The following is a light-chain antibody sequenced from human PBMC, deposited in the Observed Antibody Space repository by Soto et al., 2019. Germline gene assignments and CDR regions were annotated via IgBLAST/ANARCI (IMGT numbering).Light chain of an antibody. CDR3: CSYAGSSTPHYV. CDR2: EVS. Sequence: QSVLTQPASVSGSPGQSITISCTGTRSDVGSNNLVSWYQQHPGKAPKLMIYEVSKRPSGVSNRFSGSKSGNTASLTISGLQAENEADYYCCSYAGSSTPHYVFGTGTKVTVL. CDR1: RSDVGSNNL. V-gene: IGLV2-23*02. J-gene: IGLJ1*01.